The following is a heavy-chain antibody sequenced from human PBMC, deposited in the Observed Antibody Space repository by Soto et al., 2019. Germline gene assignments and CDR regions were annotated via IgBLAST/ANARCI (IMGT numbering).Heavy chain of an antibody. D-gene: IGHD2-2*03. CDR2: IYYSGTT. CDR3: ARLNGYCVSTGCHGYYGMDV. J-gene: IGHJ6*02. CDR1: GGSISSSSYY. V-gene: IGHV4-31*03. Sequence: SETLSLTCTVSGGSISSSSYYWSWIRQHPGKGLEWIGYIYYSGTTYYNPSLKSRVTISVDTSKNQFSLKLSSVTAADTAVYYCARLNGYCVSTGCHGYYGMDVWGQGTTVTVSS.